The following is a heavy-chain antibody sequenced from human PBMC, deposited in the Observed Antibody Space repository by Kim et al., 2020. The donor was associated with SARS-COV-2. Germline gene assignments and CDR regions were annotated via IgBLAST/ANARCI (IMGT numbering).Heavy chain of an antibody. CDR2: KQEGSEK. J-gene: IGHJ4*02. CDR3: ARGRY. Sequence: KQEGSEKYYVDSGKSRFTISRDHAKSSLYLQMNSLRAEDTAVYYCARGRYWGQGTLVTVSS. V-gene: IGHV3-7*03.